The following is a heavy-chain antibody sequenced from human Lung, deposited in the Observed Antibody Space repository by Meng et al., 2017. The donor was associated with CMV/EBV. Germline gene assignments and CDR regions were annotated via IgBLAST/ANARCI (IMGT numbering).Heavy chain of an antibody. D-gene: IGHD6-13*01. CDR3: ANDPTPYSRAPEYFQH. J-gene: IGHJ1*01. CDR1: GFTFSSHG. V-gene: IGHV3-30*02. CDR2: VRFDGNNK. Sequence: GGSLRLSCAASGFTFSSHGMHWVRQTPGKGLEWMAFVRFDGNNKYHADSVRGRFTISRDNSKNTLYLQMNSLRAEDTAVYYCANDPTPYSRAPEYFQHWGQGTLVXVSS.